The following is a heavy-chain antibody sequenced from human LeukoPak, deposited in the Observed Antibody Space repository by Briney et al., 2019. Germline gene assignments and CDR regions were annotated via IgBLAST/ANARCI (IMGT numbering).Heavy chain of an antibody. CDR3: ARRYYDSSGYVYFDY. CDR2: INSDGSST. J-gene: IGHJ4*02. Sequence: GGSLRLSCAASGFTFSSYWMHWVRQAPGKGLVWVPRINSDGSSTSYADSVKGRFTISRDNAKNTLYLQMNSLRAEDTAVYYCARRYYDSSGYVYFDYWGQGTLVTVSS. V-gene: IGHV3-74*01. D-gene: IGHD3-22*01. CDR1: GFTFSSYW.